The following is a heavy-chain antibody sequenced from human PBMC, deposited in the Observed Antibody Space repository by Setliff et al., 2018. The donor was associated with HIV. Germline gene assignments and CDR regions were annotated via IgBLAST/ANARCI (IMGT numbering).Heavy chain of an antibody. Sequence: SETLSLTCSVTGGSIINYFWGWIRMPPGKGLEWIGYIYYSGSTYYNPSLKSRVTISVDTSKNQFSLNVNSVTAADTAVYYCARGSFIGDYYYFDYWGQGTLVTVSS. CDR2: IYYSGST. CDR3: ARGSFIGDYYYFDY. V-gene: IGHV4-59*04. J-gene: IGHJ4*02. D-gene: IGHD3-10*01. CDR1: GGSIINYF.